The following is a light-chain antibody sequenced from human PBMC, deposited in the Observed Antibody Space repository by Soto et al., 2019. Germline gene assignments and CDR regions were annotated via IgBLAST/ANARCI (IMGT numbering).Light chain of an antibody. CDR2: RAS. J-gene: IGKJ4*01. CDR3: QHYNSYSLT. V-gene: IGKV1-5*03. CDR1: QSISSW. Sequence: DIQMTQSPSTLSASVGDRVTITCRASQSISSWLAWYQQKPGKAPKLLIYRASSLQSGVPSRFSGSGSGTEFTLTISSLQADDFATYYCQHYNSYSLTFGGGTKVEIK.